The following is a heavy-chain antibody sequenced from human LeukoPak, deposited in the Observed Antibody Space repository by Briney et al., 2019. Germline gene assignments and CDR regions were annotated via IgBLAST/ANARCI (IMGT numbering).Heavy chain of an antibody. D-gene: IGHD6-13*01. J-gene: IGHJ4*02. V-gene: IGHV1-2*02. CDR1: GYTFTGYY. Sequence: ASVKVSCKASGYTFTGYYMHWVRQAPGQGLEWMGWINPNSGGTNYAQKFQGRVTMTRDTSISTAYMELSRLRSDDTAVYYCARDHRRSIAAAARVVGYWGQGTLVTVSP. CDR2: INPNSGGT. CDR3: ARDHRRSIAAAARVVGY.